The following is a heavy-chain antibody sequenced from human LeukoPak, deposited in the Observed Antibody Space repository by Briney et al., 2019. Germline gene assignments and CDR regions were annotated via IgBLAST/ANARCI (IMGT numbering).Heavy chain of an antibody. CDR1: GFTFRTYW. D-gene: IGHD6-19*01. Sequence: GGSLRLSCAASGFTFRTYWMSWVRQPPGKGLEWVANIKQDGSEKYYVDSVKGRFTISRDNAKNSLYLQVNSLRAEDTAVYYCARDSGIAVAGLHHYYGVDVWGQGATVIVSS. V-gene: IGHV3-7*01. CDR2: IKQDGSEK. CDR3: ARDSGIAVAGLHHYYGVDV. J-gene: IGHJ6*02.